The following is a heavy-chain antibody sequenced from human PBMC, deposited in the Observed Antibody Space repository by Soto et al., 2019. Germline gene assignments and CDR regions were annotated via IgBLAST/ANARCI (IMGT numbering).Heavy chain of an antibody. J-gene: IGHJ4*02. CDR3: ARGNRYYYDSSGYYELYYFDY. CDR1: GGTFRNYA. D-gene: IGHD3-22*01. CDR2: IIPIFGTA. Sequence: GALVKVSCKASGGTFRNYAISWVRKAPGQGLEWMGGIIPIFGTANYAQKFQGRVTITADESTSTAYTELSSLRSEDTAVYYCARGNRYYYDSSGYYELYYFDYWGQGTLVTVSS. V-gene: IGHV1-69*13.